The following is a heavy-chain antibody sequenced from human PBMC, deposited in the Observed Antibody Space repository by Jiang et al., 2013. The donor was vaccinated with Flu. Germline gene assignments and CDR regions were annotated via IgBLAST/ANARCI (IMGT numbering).Heavy chain of an antibody. D-gene: IGHD5-18*01. J-gene: IGHJ4*02. CDR2: INHIFGTT. CDR3: ARSSWGYSYGPFEY. Sequence: GAEVKKPGSSVRVSCKASGGSFSSHAMNWVRQAPGQGLEWMGGINHIFGTTDYSQKFQGRVTITADKSTSTAYMDLSGLRSEDTAIYYCARSSWGYSYGPFEYWGQGTLVTVSS. V-gene: IGHV1-69*06. CDR1: GGSFSSHA.